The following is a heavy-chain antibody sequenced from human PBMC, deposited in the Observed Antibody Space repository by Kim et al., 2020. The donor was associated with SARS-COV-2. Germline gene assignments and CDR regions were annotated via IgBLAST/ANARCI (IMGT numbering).Heavy chain of an antibody. Sequence: SETLSLTCTVSGGSISSYYWSWIRQPPGKGLEWIGYIYYSGSTNYNPSLKSRVTISVDMSKNQISLKLSSVTAADTAVYYCARSGNYDDSSGYSPFDSWGQGTLVTVSS. D-gene: IGHD3-22*01. CDR2: IYYSGST. CDR3: ARSGNYDDSSGYSPFDS. CDR1: GGSISSYY. J-gene: IGHJ4*02. V-gene: IGHV4-59*01.